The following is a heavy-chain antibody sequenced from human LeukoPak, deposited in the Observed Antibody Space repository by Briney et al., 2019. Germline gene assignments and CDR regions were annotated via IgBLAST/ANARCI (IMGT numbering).Heavy chain of an antibody. J-gene: IGHJ4*02. Sequence: PSETLSLTCTVSGGSISSYYWSWIRQPPGKGLEWIGYIYYSGSTNYNPFLKSRVTISVDTSKNQFSLKLSSVTAADTAVYYCARRSNGGGNTIDYWGQGTLVTVSS. CDR2: IYYSGST. D-gene: IGHD2-15*01. V-gene: IGHV4-59*08. CDR1: GGSISSYY. CDR3: ARRSNGGGNTIDY.